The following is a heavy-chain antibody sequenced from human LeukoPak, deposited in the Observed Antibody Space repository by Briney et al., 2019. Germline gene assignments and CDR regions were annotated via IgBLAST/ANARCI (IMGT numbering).Heavy chain of an antibody. CDR1: GFTFSSYG. CDR2: ISGSGGST. D-gene: IGHD6-13*01. Sequence: GGSLRLSCAASGFTFSSYGMSWVRQAPGKGLEWVSAISGSGGSTYYADSVKGRFAISRDNAKNSLYPQMNSLRAEDTAVYYCARDRGIAAAGMDYWGQGTLVTVSS. CDR3: ARDRGIAAAGMDY. V-gene: IGHV3-23*01. J-gene: IGHJ4*02.